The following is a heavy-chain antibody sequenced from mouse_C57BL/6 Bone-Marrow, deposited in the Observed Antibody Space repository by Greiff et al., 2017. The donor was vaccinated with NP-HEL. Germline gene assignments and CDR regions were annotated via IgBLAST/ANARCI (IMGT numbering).Heavy chain of an antibody. J-gene: IGHJ4*01. Sequence: VQLQQSGAELVKPGASVKLSCKASGYTFTEYTIHWVKQRPGQGLEWIGWFYPGSGSIKYNENFKDKATLTADKSSSTVYMELSRLTSEDSAVYVSARHEDRELGRKGYAMDDWGQGTSVTVSS. V-gene: IGHV1-62-2*01. D-gene: IGHD4-1*01. CDR1: GYTFTEYT. CDR3: ARHEDRELGRKGYAMDD. CDR2: FYPGSGSI.